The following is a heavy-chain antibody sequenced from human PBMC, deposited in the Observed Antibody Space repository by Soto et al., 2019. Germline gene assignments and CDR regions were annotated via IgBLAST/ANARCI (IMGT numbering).Heavy chain of an antibody. J-gene: IGHJ6*02. Sequence: SVKVSCKASGYTFTSYAMHWVRQAPGQRLEWMGWINAGNGNTKYSQKFQGRVTITRDTSASTAYMELSSLRSEDTAVYYCARGGSAVAGIYGMDVWGQGTTVTVSS. CDR2: INAGNGNT. CDR3: ARGGSAVAGIYGMDV. V-gene: IGHV1-3*01. CDR1: GYTFTSYA. D-gene: IGHD6-19*01.